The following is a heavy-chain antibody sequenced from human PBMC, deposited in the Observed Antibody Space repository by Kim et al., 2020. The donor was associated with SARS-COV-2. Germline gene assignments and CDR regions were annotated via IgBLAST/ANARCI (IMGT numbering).Heavy chain of an antibody. J-gene: IGHJ3*02. V-gene: IGHV1-69*13. CDR3: AASVKNCSGGSCFKASDAFDI. CDR2: IIPIFGTA. D-gene: IGHD2-15*01. CDR1: GGTFSSYA. Sequence: SVKVSCKASGGTFSSYAISWVRQAPGQGLEWMGGIIPIFGTANYAQKFQGRVTITADESTSTAYMELSSLRSEDTAVYYCAASVKNCSGGSCFKASDAFDIWGQGTMVTVSS.